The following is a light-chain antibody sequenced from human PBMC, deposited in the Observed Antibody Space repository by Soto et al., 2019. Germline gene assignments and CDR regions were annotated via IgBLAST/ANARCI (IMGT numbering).Light chain of an antibody. CDR3: QQTNRFPRT. CDR1: QGIDSW. J-gene: IGKJ3*01. Sequence: DIQMTQSPSSVSASVGDRVTITCRASQGIDSWLAWYQQKPGKAPKLLIYAASNLQSGVPSRFSGSGSGIDFTLTIGNLQPEDFATYYCQQTNRFPRTFGPGTKVDIK. CDR2: AAS. V-gene: IGKV1-12*01.